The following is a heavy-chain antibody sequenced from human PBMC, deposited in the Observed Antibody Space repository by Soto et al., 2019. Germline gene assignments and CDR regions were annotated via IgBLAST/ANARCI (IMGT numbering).Heavy chain of an antibody. CDR2: ISAYNGNT. Sequence: ASVKVSCKASGYTFTSYGISWVRQAPGQGLEWMGWISAYNGNTNYAQKLQGRVTMTTDTSTSTAYMELRSLRSDDTAVYYCAREGPAAGARPAAPSPLDYWGQGTLVTVSS. D-gene: IGHD2-2*01. V-gene: IGHV1-18*01. CDR1: GYTFTSYG. J-gene: IGHJ4*02. CDR3: AREGPAAGARPAAPSPLDY.